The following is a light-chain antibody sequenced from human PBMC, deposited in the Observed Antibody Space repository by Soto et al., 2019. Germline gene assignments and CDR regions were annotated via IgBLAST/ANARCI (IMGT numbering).Light chain of an antibody. V-gene: IGLV2-14*01. Sequence: QSVLTQPASVSGSPGKSITISCTGTSSDVGAYDYVSWYQQNPGKAPKLIISEVSDRPSGVSNRFSGSKSGNTASLTISGLQAEDEADYFCSSYTTTNTLWVFGGGTKLTVL. J-gene: IGLJ3*02. CDR3: SSYTTTNTLWV. CDR2: EVS. CDR1: SSDVGAYDY.